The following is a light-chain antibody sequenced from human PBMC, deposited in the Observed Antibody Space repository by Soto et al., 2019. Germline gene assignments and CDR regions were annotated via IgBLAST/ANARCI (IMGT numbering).Light chain of an antibody. CDR2: EVV. CDR3: SSYTSSSTLG. CDR1: KNDIGVYDF. J-gene: IGLJ1*01. Sequence: QSVLTQPPSASGSPGQSVTISCTGTKNDIGVYDFVSWYQHHPGKAPRLIIYEVVQRPSGVSNRFSGSKSGNTASLTISGLQAEDEADYYCSSYTSSSTLGFGTGTKVTVL. V-gene: IGLV2-14*01.